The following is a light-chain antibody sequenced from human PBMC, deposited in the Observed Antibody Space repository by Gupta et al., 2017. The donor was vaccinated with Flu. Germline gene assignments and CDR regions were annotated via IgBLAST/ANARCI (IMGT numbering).Light chain of an antibody. CDR2: EVS. CDR1: SSDIGAFNY. Sequence: QSALTQPASVSGSPGQSITISCRGTSSDIGAFNYVSWYQKYPDKAPNIMIYEVSNRPSGGSDRFSGSKSDNTASLTISGLQTEDEADYYCLSHTTISTYVFGSGSKVTVL. J-gene: IGLJ1*01. V-gene: IGLV2-14*01. CDR3: LSHTTISTYV.